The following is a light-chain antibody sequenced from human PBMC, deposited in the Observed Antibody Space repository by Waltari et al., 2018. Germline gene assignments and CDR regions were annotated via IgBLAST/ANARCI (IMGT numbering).Light chain of an antibody. CDR1: HLGSKR. Sequence: YVLTPPPSVSVDPGKTARLTCGGDHLGSKRGNWYQQKPGRAPVLVMFYDSDRPSEIPERFSGSNSGNTATLTISWVEAGDEADYHCQVWDDVTDSGVFGGGTKLTVL. CDR3: QVWDDVTDSGV. J-gene: IGLJ3*02. V-gene: IGLV3-21*04. CDR2: YDS.